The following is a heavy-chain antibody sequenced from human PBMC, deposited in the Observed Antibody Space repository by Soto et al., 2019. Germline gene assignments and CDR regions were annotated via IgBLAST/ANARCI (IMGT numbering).Heavy chain of an antibody. Sequence: SETLSLTCAVYGGSFSGYYWSWIRQPPGKGLEWIGEINHSGSTNYNPSLKSRVTISVDTSKNQFSLKLSSVTAADTAVYYCARGDDWQTKPRSLFGAAEGSRVEYFQHWGQGTLVTVSS. J-gene: IGHJ1*01. D-gene: IGHD3-16*01. CDR3: ARGDDWQTKPRSLFGAAEGSRVEYFQH. CDR2: INHSGST. CDR1: GGSFSGYY. V-gene: IGHV4-34*01.